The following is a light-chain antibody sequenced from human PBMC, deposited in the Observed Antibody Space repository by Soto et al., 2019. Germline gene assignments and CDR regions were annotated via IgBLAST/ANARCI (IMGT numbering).Light chain of an antibody. CDR1: SSDVGHYNR. J-gene: IGLJ2*01. V-gene: IGLV2-18*02. CDR2: EVS. CDR3: SSYTSINTVI. Sequence: QSALTQPPSVSGSPGQSVTISCAGTSSDVGHYNRVSWYQQPPGTAPKLMIYEVSNRPSGVPDRFSGSKSGNTASLTISGLQAEDEADYYCSSYTSINTVIFGGGTKVTVL.